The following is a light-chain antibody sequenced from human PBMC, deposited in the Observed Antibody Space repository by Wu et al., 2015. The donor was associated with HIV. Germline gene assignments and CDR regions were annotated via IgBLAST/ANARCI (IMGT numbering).Light chain of an antibody. V-gene: IGKV1-39*01. CDR2: AAA. J-gene: IGKJ4*01. Sequence: DMQMTQSPSSLSASVGDRVTLTCRASQSVSAYLNWYQQKPGKAPKLVIYAAANVQSGVPPRFSGRGFGTDFTLTISSLQPEDFATYYCQQYYFFPLTFGGGTKVEIK. CDR3: QQYYFFPLT. CDR1: QSVSAY.